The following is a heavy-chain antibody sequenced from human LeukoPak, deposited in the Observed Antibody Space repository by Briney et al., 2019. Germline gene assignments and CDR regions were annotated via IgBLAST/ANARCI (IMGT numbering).Heavy chain of an antibody. Sequence: PGGSLRLSCAASGFTFSSYWMHWVRQAPGKGLVWVSRTNSDGSSTSYADSVKGRFTISRDNAKNTLYLQMNSLRAEDTAVYYCACDTAMAQLFDYWGQGTLVTVSS. J-gene: IGHJ4*02. CDR2: TNSDGSST. D-gene: IGHD5-18*01. CDR1: GFTFSSYW. V-gene: IGHV3-74*01. CDR3: ACDTAMAQLFDY.